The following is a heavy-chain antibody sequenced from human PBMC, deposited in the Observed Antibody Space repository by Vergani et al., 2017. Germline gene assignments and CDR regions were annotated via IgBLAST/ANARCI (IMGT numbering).Heavy chain of an antibody. Sequence: EVQLLESGGGLVQPGGSLRLSCEASGFSFPGYAMSWVRQAPGKGLEWVSSVSGSGGSTYYADSVKGRFTISRDNSKNTLYLQMNSLRAEDTAVYYCAKGYCSGGSCYSWPYYYYMDVWGKGTTVTVSS. V-gene: IGHV3-23*01. CDR2: VSGSGGST. D-gene: IGHD2-15*01. CDR1: GFSFPGYA. J-gene: IGHJ6*03. CDR3: AKGYCSGGSCYSWPYYYYMDV.